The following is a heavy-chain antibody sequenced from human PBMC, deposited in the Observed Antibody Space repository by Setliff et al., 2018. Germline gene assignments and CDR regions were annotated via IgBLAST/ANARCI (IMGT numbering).Heavy chain of an antibody. Sequence: GGSLRLSCAASGFTFSDYYMSWIRQAPGKGLEWVSYISSSATSIYYADSVKGRFTISRDNTQNSLYLQMNSLRAEDSAVYYCARDGVFYAMDFWGQGTTVTVSS. CDR2: ISSSATSI. V-gene: IGHV3-11*04. CDR1: GFTFSDYY. CDR3: ARDGVFYAMDF. D-gene: IGHD3-10*01. J-gene: IGHJ6*02.